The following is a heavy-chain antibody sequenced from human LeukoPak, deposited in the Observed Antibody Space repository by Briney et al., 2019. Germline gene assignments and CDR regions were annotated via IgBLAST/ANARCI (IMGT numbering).Heavy chain of an antibody. CDR1: GFTFSSYG. Sequence: GGSLRLSCAASGFTFSSYGMHWVRQAPGKGLEWVAFIRCDGSNKYYADSVKGRFTISRDNSKTTLYLQMNSLRADDTAVYYCAKSYNNPTVAIRVRGVIPYFDSWGQGSLVTVSS. D-gene: IGHD3-10*01. J-gene: IGHJ4*02. CDR2: IRCDGSNK. V-gene: IGHV3-30*02. CDR3: AKSYNNPTVAIRVRGVIPYFDS.